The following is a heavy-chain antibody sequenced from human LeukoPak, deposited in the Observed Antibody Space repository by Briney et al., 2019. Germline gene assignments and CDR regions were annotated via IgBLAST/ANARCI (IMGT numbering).Heavy chain of an antibody. CDR1: GGSISSSN. CDR2: INGRGGST. V-gene: IGHV3-23*01. J-gene: IGHJ4*02. CDR3: ANPPTVTSFHY. Sequence: ETLSLTCAVSGGSISSSNWWSWVRQAPGKGLEWVSSINGRGGSTYYADSVKGRFTISRDNSKNTLYLQMNSLRAEDTAIYYCANPPTVTSFHYWGQGTLVTVSS. D-gene: IGHD4-11*01.